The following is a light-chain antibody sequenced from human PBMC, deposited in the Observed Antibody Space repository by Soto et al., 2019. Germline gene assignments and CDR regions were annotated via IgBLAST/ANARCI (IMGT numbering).Light chain of an antibody. CDR1: QSVSSN. CDR2: GAS. CDR3: QQYGSSPPIT. J-gene: IGKJ5*01. Sequence: EIVLTQSPATLSFSPGEIATLYCRASQSVSSNLAWHQQKPGQAPRLLIYGASRRATGIPDRFSGSGSGTDFTLTISRLEPEDFAVYYCQQYGSSPPITFGQGTRREIK. V-gene: IGKV3-20*01.